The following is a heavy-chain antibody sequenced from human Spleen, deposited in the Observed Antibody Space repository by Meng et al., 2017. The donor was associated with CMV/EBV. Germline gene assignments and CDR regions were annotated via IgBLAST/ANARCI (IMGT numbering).Heavy chain of an antibody. Sequence: GESLKISCAASGFTFSSFTMNWVRQAPGKGLEWVSAISGSGGSTYYADSVKGRFTISRDNAKNTLYLQMNSLRAEDTAVYYCAKGRNSSSPSSYGMDVWGQGTTVTVS. J-gene: IGHJ6*02. CDR1: GFTFSSFT. V-gene: IGHV3-23*01. CDR3: AKGRNSSSPSSYGMDV. CDR2: ISGSGGST. D-gene: IGHD2-2*01.